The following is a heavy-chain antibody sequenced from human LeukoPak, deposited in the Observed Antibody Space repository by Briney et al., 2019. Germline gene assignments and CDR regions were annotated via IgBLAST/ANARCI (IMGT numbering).Heavy chain of an antibody. CDR3: AGELRRITMVRGALGGY. CDR2: ISAYNGNT. D-gene: IGHD3-10*01. V-gene: IGHV1-18*01. CDR1: GYTFTSYG. J-gene: IGHJ4*02. Sequence: EASVKVSCKASGYTFTSYGISWVRQAPGQGLEWMGWISAYNGNTNYAQKLQGRVTMTTDTSTSTAYMELRSLRSEDTAVYYCAGELRRITMVRGALGGYWGQGTLVTVSS.